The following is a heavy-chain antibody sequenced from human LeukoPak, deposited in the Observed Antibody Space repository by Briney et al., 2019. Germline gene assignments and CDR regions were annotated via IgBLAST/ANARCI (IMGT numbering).Heavy chain of an antibody. CDR3: AKALRLGWWELLPSFDY. Sequence: PGGSLRLSCAASGFTFSSYAMSWVRQAPGKGLEWVSAISGSGGSTYYADSVKGRFTISRDNSKNTLYLQMNSLRAEDTAVYYCAKALRLGWWELLPSFDYWGQGTLVTVSS. CDR2: ISGSGGST. CDR1: GFTFSSYA. J-gene: IGHJ4*02. V-gene: IGHV3-23*01. D-gene: IGHD1-26*01.